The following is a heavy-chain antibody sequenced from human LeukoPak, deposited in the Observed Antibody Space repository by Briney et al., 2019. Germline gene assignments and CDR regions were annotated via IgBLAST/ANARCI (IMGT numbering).Heavy chain of an antibody. CDR3: ARRNWNDVYYYYSMDV. J-gene: IGHJ6*02. D-gene: IGHD1-1*01. Sequence: ASVKVSCKASGYTFTSYGISWVRQAPGQGLEWMGWISAYNGNTNYAQKLQGRVTMTTDTSTSTAYMELRSLRSDDTAVYYCARRNWNDVYYYYSMDVWGQGTTVTVSS. CDR2: ISAYNGNT. CDR1: GYTFTSYG. V-gene: IGHV1-18*01.